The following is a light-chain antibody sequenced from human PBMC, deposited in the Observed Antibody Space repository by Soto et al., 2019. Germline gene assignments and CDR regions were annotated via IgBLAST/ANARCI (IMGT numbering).Light chain of an antibody. Sequence: DIVMTQSPDSLAVSLGKRATINCKSSQSILYSSNNKNYLAWYQQKPGQRPKLLIYWASTRESGVPDRFSGSGSGTDFTLTISSLQAEDAAVYYCLQYCTTPEAFGQGTKVEIK. CDR1: QSILYSSNNKNY. CDR2: WAS. J-gene: IGKJ1*01. CDR3: LQYCTTPEA. V-gene: IGKV4-1*01.